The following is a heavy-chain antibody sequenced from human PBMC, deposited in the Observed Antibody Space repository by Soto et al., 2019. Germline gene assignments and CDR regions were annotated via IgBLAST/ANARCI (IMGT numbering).Heavy chain of an antibody. Sequence: GGSLRLSCAASGFTFSSYWMHWVRQAPGKGLVWVSRVNSDGSITNYADAVKGRFTISRDNAKNTLYLQMDGLRAEDTAVYYCARVGANTWYWGPGTLVTVST. V-gene: IGHV3-74*01. CDR3: ARVGANTWY. CDR1: GFTFSSYW. CDR2: VNSDGSIT. D-gene: IGHD1-26*01. J-gene: IGHJ4*02.